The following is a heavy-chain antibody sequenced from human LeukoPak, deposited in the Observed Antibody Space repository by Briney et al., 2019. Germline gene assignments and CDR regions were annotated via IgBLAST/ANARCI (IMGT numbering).Heavy chain of an antibody. Sequence: SETLSLTCAVYGGSFSGYYWSWIRQPPGKGLEWIGEINHSGSTNYNPSLKSRVTISVDTSKNQFSLKLSSVTAADTAVYYCARWYYYDSSGYFDSWGQGTLVTVSS. V-gene: IGHV4-34*01. D-gene: IGHD3-22*01. CDR1: GGSFSGYY. CDR3: ARWYYYDSSGYFDS. J-gene: IGHJ4*02. CDR2: INHSGST.